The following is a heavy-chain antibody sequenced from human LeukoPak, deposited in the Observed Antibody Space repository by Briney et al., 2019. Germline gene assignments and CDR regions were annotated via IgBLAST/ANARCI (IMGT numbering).Heavy chain of an antibody. D-gene: IGHD3-3*01. CDR1: GFTFSSYG. J-gene: IGHJ6*03. CDR3: ATDGYTYYDFWSGISYYMDV. CDR2: ISGSGGST. V-gene: IGHV3-23*01. Sequence: GGSLRLSCAASGFTFSSYGMSWVRQAPGKGLEWVSAISGSGGSTYYADSVKGRFTISRDNSKNSLYLQMNSLRTEDTALYYCATDGYTYYDFWSGISYYMDVWGKGTTVTVSS.